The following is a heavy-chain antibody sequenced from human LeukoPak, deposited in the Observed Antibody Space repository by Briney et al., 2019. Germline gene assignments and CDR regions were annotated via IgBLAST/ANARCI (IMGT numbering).Heavy chain of an antibody. J-gene: IGHJ5*02. D-gene: IGHD3-3*01. V-gene: IGHV3-48*04. Sequence: PAGGSLRLSCAASGFTFSSYSMNWVRQAPGKGLEWVSSISSSGSTIYYANSVKGRFTITRDNAKNSLYLQMNSLRAEDTAVYYCARTPLRFLEWLSRGWFDPWGQGTLVTVSS. CDR2: ISSSGSTI. CDR3: ARTPLRFLEWLSRGWFDP. CDR1: GFTFSSYS.